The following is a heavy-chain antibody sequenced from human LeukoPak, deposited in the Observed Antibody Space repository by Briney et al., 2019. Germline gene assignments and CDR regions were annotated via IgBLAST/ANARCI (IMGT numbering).Heavy chain of an antibody. CDR1: GYTFTGYY. Sequence: ASVRVSCKASGYTFTGYYMHWVRQAPGQGLEWMGWINPNGGGTNYAQKFQGWVTMTRDTSISTAYMELSRLRSDDTAVYYCARGPQLGYCSGGSCYSNYYFDYWGQGTLATVSS. D-gene: IGHD2-15*01. CDR3: ARGPQLGYCSGGSCYSNYYFDY. J-gene: IGHJ4*02. CDR2: INPNGGGT. V-gene: IGHV1-2*04.